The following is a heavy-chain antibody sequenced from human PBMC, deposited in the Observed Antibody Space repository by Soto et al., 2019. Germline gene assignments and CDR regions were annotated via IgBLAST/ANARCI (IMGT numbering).Heavy chain of an antibody. CDR3: ARESRYDSSGYGDAFDI. J-gene: IGHJ3*02. D-gene: IGHD3-22*01. Sequence: KISCKASGGTFSSYAISWVRQAPGQGLEWMGGIIPIFGTANYAQKFQGRVTITADESTSTAYMELSSLRSEDTAVYYCARESRYDSSGYGDAFDIWGQGTMVTVSS. CDR2: IIPIFGTA. V-gene: IGHV1-69*01. CDR1: GGTFSSYA.